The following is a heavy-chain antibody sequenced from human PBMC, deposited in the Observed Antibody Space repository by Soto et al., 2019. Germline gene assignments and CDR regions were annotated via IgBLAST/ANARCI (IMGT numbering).Heavy chain of an antibody. CDR2: IYWSDEK. CDR1: GFSLNTSGVG. V-gene: IGHV2-5*01. Sequence: QITLKESGPALVKPTQTLTLTCTISGFSLNTSGVGVGWIRQPPGKALEWLALIYWSDEKRYSPSLKTRLTITKDTSKTQVVLTMTNMDPVDTATYYCARSPPYPTYLDYWGQGTLVTVSS. CDR3: ARSPPYPTYLDY. J-gene: IGHJ4*02.